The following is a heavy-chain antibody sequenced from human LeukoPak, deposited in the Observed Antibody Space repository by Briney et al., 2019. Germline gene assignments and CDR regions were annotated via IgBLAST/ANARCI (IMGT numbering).Heavy chain of an antibody. J-gene: IGHJ4*02. CDR3: AKGGAGYSYGLDY. V-gene: IGHV3-74*01. D-gene: IGHD5-18*01. CDR2: INPGGSRI. CDR1: GFTFSSYW. Sequence: GGSLRLSCAASGFTFSSYWMHWVRQVPGKGLVWVARINPGGSRITYADSVKGRFTISRDNSKNTLYLQMNSLRAEDTAVYYCAKGGAGYSYGLDYWGQGTLVTVSS.